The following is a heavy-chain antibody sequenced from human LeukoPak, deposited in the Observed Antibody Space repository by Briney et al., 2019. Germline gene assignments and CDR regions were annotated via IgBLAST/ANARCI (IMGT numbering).Heavy chain of an antibody. Sequence: GGSLRLSCAASGFSFSSYIMNWVRQDPGKGLEWVSHISSSSTIYYADSVKGRFTISRDNAKNSLYLQMNSLRAEDTAVYYCARELREGSSGWFYYYYGMDVWGQGTTVTVS. CDR3: ARELREGSSGWFYYYYGMDV. V-gene: IGHV3-48*04. D-gene: IGHD6-19*01. CDR1: GFSFSSYI. J-gene: IGHJ6*02. CDR2: ISSSSTI.